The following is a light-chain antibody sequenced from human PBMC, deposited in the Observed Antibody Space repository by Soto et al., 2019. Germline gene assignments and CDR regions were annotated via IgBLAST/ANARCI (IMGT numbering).Light chain of an antibody. CDR3: QQYHTDWT. CDR2: AAS. CDR1: ESIDNW. Sequence: DIQMTQSPSTLSASVGDTVTITCRASESIDNWLAWYQQKPGKAPKLLIFAASTLIRGVPSRFSGRGSGTEFTLTISSLQVDAYATFYCQQYHTDWTFGQGTKVEIK. J-gene: IGKJ1*01. V-gene: IGKV1-5*01.